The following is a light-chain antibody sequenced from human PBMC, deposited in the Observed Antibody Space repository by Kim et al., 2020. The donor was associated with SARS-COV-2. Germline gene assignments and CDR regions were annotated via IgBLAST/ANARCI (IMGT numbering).Light chain of an antibody. CDR1: RGVSNN. V-gene: IGKV1-27*01. CDR3: QRCNGPPWT. Sequence: APVGDNVTITDRASRGVSNNVASDPQRHGEVPQLLFYDASVLRPGVPYRFSGGGSGREFALTIRAVRREDVATYYCQRCNGPPWTFGQRAKVDIK. CDR2: DAS. J-gene: IGKJ1*01.